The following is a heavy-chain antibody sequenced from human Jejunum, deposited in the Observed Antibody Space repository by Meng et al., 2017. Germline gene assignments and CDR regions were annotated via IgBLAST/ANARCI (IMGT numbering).Heavy chain of an antibody. D-gene: IGHD1-26*01. V-gene: IGHV4-4*02. CDR1: GASISTSDW. CDR2: IHHSGGT. Sequence: VQLQEPGPGRLKPSGTLSLTCAVSGASISTSDWWSWVRQPPGKGLEWIGEIHHSGGTNYNPSLKSRVTISVDKSKNQFSLKLNSVTAADTAVYYCAREWSGSYRHFDYWGQGTLVTVSS. CDR3: AREWSGSYRHFDY. J-gene: IGHJ4*02.